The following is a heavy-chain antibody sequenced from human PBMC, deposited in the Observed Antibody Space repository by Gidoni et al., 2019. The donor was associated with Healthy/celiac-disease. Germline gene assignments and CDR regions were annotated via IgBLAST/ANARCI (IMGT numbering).Heavy chain of an antibody. CDR1: GFTFSSYA. D-gene: IGHD1-26*01. J-gene: IGHJ4*02. Sequence: QVQLVESGGGVVQPGRSLRLSCAASGFTFSSYAMHWVRQAPGKGLEWVAVISYDGSNKYYADSVKGRFTISRDKSKNTLYLQMNSLRAEDTAVYYCASIVGATPSGGYFDYWGQGTLVTVSS. CDR3: ASIVGATPSGGYFDY. CDR2: ISYDGSNK. V-gene: IGHV3-30*04.